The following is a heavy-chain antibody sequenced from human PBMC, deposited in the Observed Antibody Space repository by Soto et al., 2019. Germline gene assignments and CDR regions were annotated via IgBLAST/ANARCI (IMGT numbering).Heavy chain of an antibody. V-gene: IGHV3-7*01. CDR3: GSGGE. J-gene: IGHJ4*02. Sequence: EVQLVESGGRLVQPGGSLRLSCAASGFSFSSYWMRWMSWVRQAPGKGLEWVANIKEDGSEKYYVDSVKGRFTISRDNAKNVLYLQMNSLRAEDTAVYYCGSGGEWGQGTLVTVSS. D-gene: IGHD6-25*01. CDR2: IKEDGSEK. CDR1: GFSFSSYW.